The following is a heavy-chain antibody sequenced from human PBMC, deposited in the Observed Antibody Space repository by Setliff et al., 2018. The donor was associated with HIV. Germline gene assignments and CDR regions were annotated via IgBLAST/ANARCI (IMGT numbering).Heavy chain of an antibody. V-gene: IGHV4-4*08. CDR2: IYTGGST. J-gene: IGHJ3*02. D-gene: IGHD1-26*01. CDR3: AREVGASPHDVFDI. CDR1: GGPISGFH. Sequence: SETLSLTCTVSGGPISGFHWSWIRQSPGKGLEWIGYIYTGGSTNYNPSLKSRVTISVDTSKSQFSLKLNSVTAADTAVYYCAREVGASPHDVFDILGQGTMVTVSS.